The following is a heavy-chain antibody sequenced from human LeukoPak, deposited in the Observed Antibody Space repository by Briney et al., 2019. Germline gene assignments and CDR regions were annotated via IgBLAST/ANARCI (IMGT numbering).Heavy chain of an antibody. Sequence: PGGSLRLSCAASGFTVSSNYMSWVRQAPGKGLEWVSVIYSGGSTYYADSVKGRFTISRHNSKNTLYLQMNSLRAEDTAVYYCAAIARPDYYYYGMDVWGQGTTVTVSS. CDR2: IYSGGST. CDR3: AAIARPDYYYYGMDV. V-gene: IGHV3-53*04. J-gene: IGHJ6*02. D-gene: IGHD2-21*01. CDR1: GFTVSSNY.